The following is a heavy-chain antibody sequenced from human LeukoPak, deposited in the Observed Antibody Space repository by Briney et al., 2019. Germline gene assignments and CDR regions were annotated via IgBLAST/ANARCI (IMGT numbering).Heavy chain of an antibody. Sequence: SETLSLTCTVSGGSISSSRYYWGWIRQPPGKGLKWIGSIYYSGSTYYNPSLKSRVTISVDTSKNQFSLKLSSVTAADTAVYYCARVAGELPTYYFDYWGQGTLVTVSS. CDR1: GGSISSSRYY. CDR3: ARVAGELPTYYFDY. J-gene: IGHJ4*02. D-gene: IGHD1-26*01. V-gene: IGHV4-39*01. CDR2: IYYSGST.